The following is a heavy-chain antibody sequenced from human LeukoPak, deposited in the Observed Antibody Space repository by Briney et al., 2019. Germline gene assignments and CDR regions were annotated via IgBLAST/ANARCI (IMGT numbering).Heavy chain of an antibody. CDR3: ATRWIRNPSYTVMDS. J-gene: IGHJ4*02. CDR1: GFTFSSYA. D-gene: IGHD3-16*01. Sequence: GASLRLSCAASGFTFSSYAMHWVRQAPGKGLEWVAVISYDGSNKYYADSVKGRFTISRDNSKNTLYLQMNSLRAEDTAVYYCATRWIRNPSYTVMDSWGKGTPVTVS. V-gene: IGHV3-30*04. CDR2: ISYDGSNK.